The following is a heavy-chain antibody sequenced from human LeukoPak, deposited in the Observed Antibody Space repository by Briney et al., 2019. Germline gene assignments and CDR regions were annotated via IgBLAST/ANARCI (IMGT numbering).Heavy chain of an antibody. CDR3: ARTPQWKSLRFLEWSPADY. V-gene: IGHV3-33*08. CDR1: GFTFSNCA. Sequence: PGSSLRLSCAASGFTFSNCAMHWVRQAPGKGLEWVAVIWYDGSNKYYADSVKGRFTISRDNSKNTLYLQMNSLRAEDTAVYYCARTPQWKSLRFLEWSPADYWGQGTLVTVSS. CDR2: IWYDGSNK. J-gene: IGHJ4*02. D-gene: IGHD3-3*01.